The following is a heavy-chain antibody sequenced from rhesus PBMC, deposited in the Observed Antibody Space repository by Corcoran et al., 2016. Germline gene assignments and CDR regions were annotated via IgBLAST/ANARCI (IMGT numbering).Heavy chain of an antibody. CDR3: ARGFRDYYSGSYSYYGLDS. CDR2: IIPLVGIT. Sequence: QVQLVQSGAEVKKPGASVKLSCKASGYTFSIYAISWVRQAPGQGLEWRGGIIPLVGITNYAEKFQGRVTITADTSTSTAYMELSSLRSEDTAVYYCARGFRDYYSGSYSYYGLDSWGQGVVVTVSS. V-gene: IGHV1-151*01. J-gene: IGHJ6*01. D-gene: IGHD3-16*01. CDR1: GYTFSIYA.